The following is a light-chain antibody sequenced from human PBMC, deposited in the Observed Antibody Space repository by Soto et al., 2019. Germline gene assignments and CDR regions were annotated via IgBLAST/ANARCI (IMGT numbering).Light chain of an antibody. CDR1: QRINSY. V-gene: IGKV1-39*01. CDR2: SAS. CDR3: QHYGSSLIT. Sequence: DIQMPQSPSSLSTSVGDRVTITCRASQRINSYLNWYSQKPGKAPELLIYSASNLQSGVPSRFSGSGSGTDFTLTISRLEPEDFAVYFCQHYGSSLITFGQGTRLKI. J-gene: IGKJ5*01.